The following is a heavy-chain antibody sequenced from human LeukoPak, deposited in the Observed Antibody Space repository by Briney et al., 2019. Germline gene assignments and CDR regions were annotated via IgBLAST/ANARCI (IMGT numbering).Heavy chain of an antibody. J-gene: IGHJ6*04. Sequence: GGSLRLSCAASGFTFSGYWMSWLRQAPGNGLEWVANIKQDGGEKYYVDSVKGRFTISRDNAKNSLYLQMNSLRAEDTAVYYCARDRGFGQADVWGKGTTVTVSS. D-gene: IGHD3-10*01. CDR3: ARDRGFGQADV. V-gene: IGHV3-7*01. CDR2: IKQDGGEK. CDR1: GFTFSGYW.